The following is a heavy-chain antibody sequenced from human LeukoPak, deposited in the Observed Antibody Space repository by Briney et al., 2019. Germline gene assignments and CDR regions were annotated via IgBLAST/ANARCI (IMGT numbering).Heavy chain of an antibody. D-gene: IGHD5-12*01. V-gene: IGHV1-2*02. CDR1: GYTFTGYY. CDR2: INPNSGGT. CDR3: ARVLVADNWFDP. Sequence: ASVKVSCTASGYTFTGYYMHWVRQAPGQGLEWMGWINPNSGGTNYAQKFQGRVTMTRDTSISTAYMELSRLRSDDTAVYYCARVLVADNWFDPWGQGTLVTVSS. J-gene: IGHJ5*02.